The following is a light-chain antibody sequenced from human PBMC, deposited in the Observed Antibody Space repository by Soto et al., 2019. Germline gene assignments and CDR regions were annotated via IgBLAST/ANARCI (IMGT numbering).Light chain of an antibody. J-gene: IGKJ5*01. CDR2: GAS. CDR1: QSVSSN. Sequence: EILMSQSPATLSVSPGERAIIYCRAGQSVSSNLAWYQQKPGQAPRLLIYGASTRATGVPARFSGSGFGTEFTLTISGLQSEDFAVYYCQQYSNWPYTFGQGTRLEIK. CDR3: QQYSNWPYT. V-gene: IGKV3D-15*01.